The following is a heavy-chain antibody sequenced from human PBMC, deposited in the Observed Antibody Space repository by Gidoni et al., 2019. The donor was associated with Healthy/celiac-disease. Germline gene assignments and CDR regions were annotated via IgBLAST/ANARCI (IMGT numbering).Heavy chain of an antibody. CDR2: IYYSGST. Sequence: QVHLQESGPGLVKPSATLSLPCTVSGGSISSYSWSWIRQPPGKGLEWIGYIYYSGSTNYNPSLKSRVTISVDTSKNQFSLKLSSVTAADTAVYYCARGYSGYDFNYFDYWGQGTLVTVSS. V-gene: IGHV4-59*08. D-gene: IGHD5-12*01. CDR3: ARGYSGYDFNYFDY. J-gene: IGHJ4*02. CDR1: GGSISSYS.